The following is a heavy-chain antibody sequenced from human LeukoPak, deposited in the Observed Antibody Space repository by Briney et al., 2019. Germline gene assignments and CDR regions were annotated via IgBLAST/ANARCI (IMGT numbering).Heavy chain of an antibody. CDR1: GFTFSSYA. Sequence: PGGSLRLSCAASGFTFSSYAMHWVRQAPGKGLEWVGVISYDGSNKYYADSVKGRFTISRDNAKNSLYLQMNSLRAEDTAVYYCASGVRFLEWLPSPPDAFDIWGQGTMVTVSS. CDR3: ASGVRFLEWLPSPPDAFDI. D-gene: IGHD3-3*01. J-gene: IGHJ3*02. CDR2: ISYDGSNK. V-gene: IGHV3-30*04.